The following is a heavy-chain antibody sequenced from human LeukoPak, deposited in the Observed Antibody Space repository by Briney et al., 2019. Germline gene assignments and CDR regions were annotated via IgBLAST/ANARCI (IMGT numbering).Heavy chain of an antibody. Sequence: GASVKVSCKASGYTFTGYYMHWVRQAPGQGLEWMGWINPNSGGTNYAQKFQGRGTMTRDTSISTAYMELRRLRSDDTAVYYCARVAAAGTNYFDYWGQGTLVTVSS. CDR1: GYTFTGYY. CDR3: ARVAAAGTNYFDY. J-gene: IGHJ4*02. V-gene: IGHV1-2*02. CDR2: INPNSGGT. D-gene: IGHD6-13*01.